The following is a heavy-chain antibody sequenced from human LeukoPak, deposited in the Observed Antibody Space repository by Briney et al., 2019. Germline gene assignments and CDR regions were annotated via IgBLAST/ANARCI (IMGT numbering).Heavy chain of an antibody. D-gene: IGHD1-26*01. V-gene: IGHV1-46*01. Sequence: ASVKVSCKASGYSFTSYYMHWVRQAPGQGLEWMGIINPSGSSTSYAQKFQSRLSLTRDMSTSTDYMELSSLRSEDTAVYYCARDNSVGDTAWWFDPWGQGTLVTVSS. J-gene: IGHJ5*02. CDR3: ARDNSVGDTAWWFDP. CDR2: INPSGSST. CDR1: GYSFTSYY.